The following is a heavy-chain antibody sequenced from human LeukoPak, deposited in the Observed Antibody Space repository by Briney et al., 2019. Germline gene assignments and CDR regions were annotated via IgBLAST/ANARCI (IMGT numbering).Heavy chain of an antibody. V-gene: IGHV3-53*01. CDR2: IYSGDNT. CDR1: GFLVSTNY. D-gene: IGHD2-2*01. Sequence: GGSLRLSCAASGFLVSTNYMGWVRQAPGKGLEWVSVIYSGDNTYYADSVKGRFTISRDNPKNTLYLQTNSLRVEDTAVYYCARDLGVGFCSSTGCNNLNMDVWGSGTTVTVSS. CDR3: ARDLGVGFCSSTGCNNLNMDV. J-gene: IGHJ6*03.